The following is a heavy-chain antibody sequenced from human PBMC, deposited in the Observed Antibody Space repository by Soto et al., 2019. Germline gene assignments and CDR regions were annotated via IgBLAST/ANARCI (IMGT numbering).Heavy chain of an antibody. CDR1: GFTFSSYG. D-gene: IGHD5-18*01. CDR3: AKGLGDTAMVDY. J-gene: IGHJ4*02. Sequence: QVQLVESGGGVVQPGRSLRLSCAASGFTFSSYGMHWVRQAPVKGLEWVAVISYDGSNKYYADSVKGRFTISRDNSKNTLYLQMNSLRAEDTAVYYCAKGLGDTAMVDYWGQGTLVTVSS. CDR2: ISYDGSNK. V-gene: IGHV3-30*18.